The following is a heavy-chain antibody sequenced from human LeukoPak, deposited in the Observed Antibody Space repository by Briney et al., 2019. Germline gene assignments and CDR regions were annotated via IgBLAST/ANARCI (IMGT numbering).Heavy chain of an antibody. Sequence: DSVKVSCKASGYTFTGYYMHWVRRAPGQGLEWMGWVNPNSGGTNYAQKFQGRVTMTRDTSISTAYMELSRLRSDDTAVYYCARDAGYNALFDYWGQGTLVTVSS. CDR3: ARDAGYNALFDY. CDR2: VNPNSGGT. V-gene: IGHV1-2*02. CDR1: GYTFTGYY. J-gene: IGHJ4*02. D-gene: IGHD5-24*01.